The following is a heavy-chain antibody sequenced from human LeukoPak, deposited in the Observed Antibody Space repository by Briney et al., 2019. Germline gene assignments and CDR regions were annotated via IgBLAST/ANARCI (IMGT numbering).Heavy chain of an antibody. CDR2: VYYSGSS. V-gene: IGHV4-39*01. Sequence: SETLSLTCSVSGGSISSSSYYWGWIRQSPWKGLEWIGSVYYSGSSYYNPSLKSRVTTSVDTSKNQVSLMLNSVTAADTGIYYCARLDISGYRVDCWGQGTLVTVSP. J-gene: IGHJ4*02. CDR1: GGSISSSSYY. CDR3: ARLDISGYRVDC. D-gene: IGHD3-22*01.